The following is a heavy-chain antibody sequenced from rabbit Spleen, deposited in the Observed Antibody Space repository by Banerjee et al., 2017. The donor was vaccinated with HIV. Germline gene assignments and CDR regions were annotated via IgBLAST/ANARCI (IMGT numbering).Heavy chain of an antibody. CDR1: GFDFSTYS. Sequence: QEQLEESGGDLVQPEGSLTLTCKASGFDFSTYSMSWVRQAPGKGLEWIGYIVPIFGFTYYANWVNGRFTISSHNAQNTLYLQLNSLTAADTATYFCVREAGYGGYGDANLWGPGTLVTVS. J-gene: IGHJ4*01. CDR2: IVPIFGFT. V-gene: IGHV1S47*01. D-gene: IGHD6-1*01. CDR3: VREAGYGGYGDANL.